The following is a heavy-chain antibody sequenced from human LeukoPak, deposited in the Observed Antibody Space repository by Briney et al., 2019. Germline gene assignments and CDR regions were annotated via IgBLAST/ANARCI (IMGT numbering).Heavy chain of an antibody. CDR2: IIPIFGTA. CDR3: ARGVVVPAAIPLRMDYYYYMDV. D-gene: IGHD2-2*02. V-gene: IGHV1-69*13. J-gene: IGHJ6*03. CDR1: GYTFTSYG. Sequence: SVKVSCKASGYTFTSYGISWVRQAPGQGLEWMGGIIPIFGTANYAQKFQGRVTITADESTSTAYMELSSLRSEDTAVYYCARGVVVPAAIPLRMDYYYYMDVWGKGTTVTVSS.